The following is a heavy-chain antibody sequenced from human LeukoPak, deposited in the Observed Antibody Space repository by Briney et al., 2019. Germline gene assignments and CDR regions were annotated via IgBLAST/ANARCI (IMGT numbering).Heavy chain of an antibody. Sequence: SETLSLRCSVFTDSFNDYYWNWVRQPPGKGLEWIGYIYYNGNSNYNPSLKSRVTISVDTSKNELSLKLTSVTAADTAIYFCARDGGLHSHFDYWGQGTLVTVS. CDR2: IYYNGNS. CDR1: TDSFNDYY. CDR3: ARDGGLHSHFDY. V-gene: IGHV4-59*01. D-gene: IGHD3-16*01. J-gene: IGHJ4*02.